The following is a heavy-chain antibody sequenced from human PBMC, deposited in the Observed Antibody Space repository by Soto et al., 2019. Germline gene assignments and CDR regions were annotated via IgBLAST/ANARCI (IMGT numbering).Heavy chain of an antibody. V-gene: IGHV3-21*01. D-gene: IGHD4-17*01. Sequence: GGSLRLSCAASGFNLSSNSMNWVRQAPGKGLEWVSSISSSSLYTYYADSVKGRFTISRDNAKNSLYLQMNSLRANDTAVYFCARDRVHDYGDSGSDPWGLGTLVTVSS. CDR2: ISSSSLYT. J-gene: IGHJ5*02. CDR1: GFNLSSNS. CDR3: ARDRVHDYGDSGSDP.